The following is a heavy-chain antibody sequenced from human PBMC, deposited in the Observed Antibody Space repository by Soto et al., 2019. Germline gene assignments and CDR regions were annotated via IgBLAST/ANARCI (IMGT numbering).Heavy chain of an antibody. V-gene: IGHV3-30-3*01. CDR3: ARDRDVVVPAAMYYYYYGMDV. CDR1: GFTFSSYD. Sequence: QVQLVESGGGVVQPGRSLRLSCAASGFTFSSYDMHWVRQAPGKGLEWVAVISYDGSNKYYADSVKGRFTISRDNSKNTLYLQMNSLRAEDTAVYYCARDRDVVVPAAMYYYYYGMDVWGQGTTVTVSS. CDR2: ISYDGSNK. J-gene: IGHJ6*02. D-gene: IGHD2-2*01.